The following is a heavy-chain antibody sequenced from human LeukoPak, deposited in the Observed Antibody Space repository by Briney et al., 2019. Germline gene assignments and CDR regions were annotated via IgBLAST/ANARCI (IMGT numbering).Heavy chain of an antibody. J-gene: IGHJ4*02. CDR1: GGSISSSNW. CDR2: IYHSGST. CDR3: ARDDYYGSGSYGY. V-gene: IGHV4-4*02. D-gene: IGHD3-10*01. Sequence: SGTLSLTCAVSGGSISSSNWWSWVRQPPGKGLEWIGEIYHSGSTNYNPSLKSRVTISVDKSKNQFSLKLSSVTAADTAEYYCARDDYYGSGSYGYWGQGTLVTVSS.